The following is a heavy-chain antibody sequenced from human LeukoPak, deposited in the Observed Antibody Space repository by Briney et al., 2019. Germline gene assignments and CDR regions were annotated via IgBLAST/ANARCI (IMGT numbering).Heavy chain of an antibody. CDR3: AQEFRGSRSYYYMDV. CDR1: GGSISSYY. J-gene: IGHJ6*03. V-gene: IGHV4-59*08. CDR2: IYYSGST. D-gene: IGHD3-10*01. Sequence: PSETLSLTCTVSGGSISSYYWSWIRQPPGKGLEWIGYIYYSGSTYYNPSLKSRVTISVDTSKNQFSLKLTSVTAADTAVYYCAQEFRGSRSYYYMDVWGKGTTVTVSS.